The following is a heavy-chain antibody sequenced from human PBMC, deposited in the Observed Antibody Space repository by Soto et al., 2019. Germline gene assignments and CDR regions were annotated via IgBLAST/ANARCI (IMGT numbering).Heavy chain of an antibody. CDR1: GFTFSSYW. D-gene: IGHD2-15*01. V-gene: IGHV3-74*01. CDR2: INTDGSST. CDR3: ARRGSGVTRGLHY. Sequence: EVQLVESGGGLVQPGGSLRLSCAASGFTFSSYWMHWVRQAPGKGLVWISRINTDGSSTSYVDSVQGRFTISRDNGKNTLVLQMNSLRGEDTAVYYCARRGSGVTRGLHYWGQGTLFTVSS. J-gene: IGHJ4*02.